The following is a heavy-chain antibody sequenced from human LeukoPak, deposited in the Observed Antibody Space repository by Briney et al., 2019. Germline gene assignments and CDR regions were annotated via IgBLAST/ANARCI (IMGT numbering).Heavy chain of an antibody. D-gene: IGHD6-13*01. CDR1: GFTFSSYA. CDR3: ARDRQPIAPYYYMDV. Sequence: PGGSLRLSCAASGFTFSSYAMHWVRQAPGKGLEWVAVISYDGSNKYYAESVKGRFIISRDNSKNTLYVQMSSLRPEDTAVYYCARDRQPIAPYYYMDVWGKGTTVTVSS. CDR2: ISYDGSNK. V-gene: IGHV3-30*04. J-gene: IGHJ6*03.